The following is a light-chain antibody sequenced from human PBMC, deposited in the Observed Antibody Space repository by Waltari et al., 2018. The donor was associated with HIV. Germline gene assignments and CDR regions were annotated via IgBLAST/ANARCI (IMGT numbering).Light chain of an antibody. V-gene: IGLV8-61*01. J-gene: IGLJ3*02. CDR3: VLYMGSGILV. CDR2: STN. CDR1: SGSVSTSYY. Sequence: QPVVTQEPSFSVSPGGTVTLPGVLSSGSVSTSYYPSWYQETPGQAPRALIYSTNTRSSGVPDRFSGSILGNKAALTITGAQADDESDYYCVLYMGSGILVFGGGTKLTVL.